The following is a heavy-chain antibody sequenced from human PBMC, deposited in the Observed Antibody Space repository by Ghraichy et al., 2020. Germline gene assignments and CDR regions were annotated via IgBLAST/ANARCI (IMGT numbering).Heavy chain of an antibody. Sequence: SQTLSLTCAISGDSVSSNSAAWSWIRQSPSRGLEWLGRTYYRSKWYTDYAVSVRSRIIINPETSKNQFSLQLNSVTPEDTAIYYCARSGYNWNSGTWDAFDIWGQGTMVTVSS. V-gene: IGHV6-1*01. CDR1: GDSVSSNSAA. J-gene: IGHJ3*02. D-gene: IGHD1-7*01. CDR2: TYYRSKWYT. CDR3: ARSGYNWNSGTWDAFDI.